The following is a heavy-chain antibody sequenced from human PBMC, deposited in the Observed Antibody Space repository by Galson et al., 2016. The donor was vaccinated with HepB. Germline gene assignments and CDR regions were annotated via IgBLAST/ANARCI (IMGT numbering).Heavy chain of an antibody. V-gene: IGHV3-21*06. D-gene: IGHD6-13*01. CDR1: GFPFNRYS. CDR3: ARDSTAWYTFDY. Sequence: SLRLSCAASGFPFNRYSMNWVRQAPGKGLEWVASISRSGSDIYYADSVKGRFIISRDNGQNSLSLQMNRLRGDDTAFYYCARDSTAWYTFDYWGQGMLLIVSS. CDR2: ISRSGSDI. J-gene: IGHJ4*02.